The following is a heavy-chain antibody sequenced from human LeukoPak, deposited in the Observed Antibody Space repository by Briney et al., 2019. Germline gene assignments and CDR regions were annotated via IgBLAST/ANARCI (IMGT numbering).Heavy chain of an antibody. J-gene: IGHJ5*02. CDR1: GGSISSNY. D-gene: IGHD3-10*01. CDR2: IYYSVST. Sequence: SETLSLTCNVSGGSISSNYGSWIRQPPGKGLECIGYIYYSVSTNYKPSLKSRVTISVDTSKNQFSLKLNPVTAADTAVYYCARGGYYGSGNDFRFDPWGQGTLVTVSS. V-gene: IGHV4-59*01. CDR3: ARGGYYGSGNDFRFDP.